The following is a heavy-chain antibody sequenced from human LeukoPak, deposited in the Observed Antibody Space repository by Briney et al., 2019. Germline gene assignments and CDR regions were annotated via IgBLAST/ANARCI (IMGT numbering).Heavy chain of an antibody. J-gene: IGHJ6*04. CDR1: GFTFSSYA. D-gene: IGHD3-9*01. V-gene: IGHV3-30-3*01. Sequence: GRSLRLSCAASGFTFSSYAMHWVCQAPGKGLEWVAVISYDGSNKYYADSVKGRFTISRDNSKNTLYLHMNSLRAEDTAVYYCARETVYDILTGYFYYYYYGMDVWGKGTTVTVSS. CDR2: ISYDGSNK. CDR3: ARETVYDILTGYFYYYYYGMDV.